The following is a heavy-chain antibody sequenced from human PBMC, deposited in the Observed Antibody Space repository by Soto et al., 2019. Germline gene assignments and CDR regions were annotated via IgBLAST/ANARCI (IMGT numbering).Heavy chain of an antibody. Sequence: PGGSLRLSCAASGFTFSSYWMTWVRQAPGRGLEWVANINEDGSVKGYADSVKGRFTISRDNAKNSLYLQMNSLRDEDTAVYYCAREAYYDFWSGPNWFDPWGQGTLVTVSS. D-gene: IGHD3-3*01. CDR3: AREAYYDFWSGPNWFDP. CDR2: INEDGSVK. J-gene: IGHJ5*02. CDR1: GFTFSSYW. V-gene: IGHV3-7*01.